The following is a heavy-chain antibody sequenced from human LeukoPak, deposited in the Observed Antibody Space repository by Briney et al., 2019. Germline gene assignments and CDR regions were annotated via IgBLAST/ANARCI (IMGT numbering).Heavy chain of an antibody. J-gene: IGHJ3*02. Sequence: PGGSLRLSCAASGFTFSSYGMHWVRQAPGKGLEWVAVISYDGSNKYYADSVKGRFTISRDNSKNTLYLQMNSLRAEDTAVYYCAKDLDWNGAFDIWGQGTMVTVSS. CDR1: GFTFSSYG. CDR3: AKDLDWNGAFDI. V-gene: IGHV3-30*18. CDR2: ISYDGSNK. D-gene: IGHD1-1*01.